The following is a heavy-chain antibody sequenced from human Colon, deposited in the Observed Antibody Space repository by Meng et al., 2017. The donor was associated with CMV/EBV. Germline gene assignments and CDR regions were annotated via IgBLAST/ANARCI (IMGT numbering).Heavy chain of an antibody. CDR3: TKGATFGVTAPDY. J-gene: IGHJ4*02. Sequence: GESLKISCAASGFSISNSRMSWVRRAPGKGLEWISRIRDSDGVASYADSVRGRFTISRDISQNTLYLQMNSLKVEDTAVYYCTKGATFGVTAPDYWGQGTLVTVS. V-gene: IGHV3-23*01. D-gene: IGHD2-21*02. CDR1: GFSISNSR. CDR2: IRDSDGVA.